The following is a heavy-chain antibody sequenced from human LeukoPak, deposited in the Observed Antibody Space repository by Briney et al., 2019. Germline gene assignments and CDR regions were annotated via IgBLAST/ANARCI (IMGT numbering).Heavy chain of an antibody. V-gene: IGHV3-23*01. Sequence: GGSLRLSCVASRFTFTTYAMNWVRQAPGKGLEWVSGISDSGDSAYYADSVKGRFTISRDNAKNSLYLQMNSQRAEDTAVYYRARDRGGYNPGPFDYWGQGTLVTVSS. CDR1: RFTFTTYA. J-gene: IGHJ4*02. D-gene: IGHD5-24*01. CDR2: ISDSGDSA. CDR3: ARDRGGYNPGPFDY.